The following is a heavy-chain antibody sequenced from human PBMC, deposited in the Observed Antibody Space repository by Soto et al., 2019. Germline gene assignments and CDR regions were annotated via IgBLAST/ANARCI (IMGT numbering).Heavy chain of an antibody. CDR1: GGSISSGGYY. D-gene: IGHD3-10*01. CDR3: ARGFLLWFGENYGMDV. Sequence: PSETLSLTCTVSGGSISSGGYYWSWIRQHPGKGLEWIGYIYYSGSTYYNPSLKSRVTISVDTSKNQFSLKLSSVTAADTAVYYCARGFLLWFGENYGMDVWGQGTTVTVSS. J-gene: IGHJ6*02. V-gene: IGHV4-31*03. CDR2: IYYSGST.